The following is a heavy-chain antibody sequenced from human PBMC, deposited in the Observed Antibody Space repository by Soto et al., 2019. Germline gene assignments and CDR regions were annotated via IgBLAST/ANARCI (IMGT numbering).Heavy chain of an antibody. CDR1: GGTFSSYA. J-gene: IGHJ6*02. V-gene: IGHV1-69*12. CDR3: ARVLELHYYYGMDV. D-gene: IGHD1-7*01. CDR2: IIPIFGTA. Sequence: QVQLVQSGAEVKKPGSSVKVSCKASGGTFSSYAISWVRQAPGQGLEWMGGIIPIFGTANYAQQFQGRGTITADESTSTAYSELSSLRSEDTAVYYCARVLELHYYYGMDVWGQGTTVTVSS.